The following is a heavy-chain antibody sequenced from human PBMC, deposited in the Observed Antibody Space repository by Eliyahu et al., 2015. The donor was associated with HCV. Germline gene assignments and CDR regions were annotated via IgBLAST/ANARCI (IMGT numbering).Heavy chain of an antibody. CDR1: GFSVSDNY. J-gene: IGHJ6*02. CDR3: SKSPPEAGYDYTYYGMDV. D-gene: IGHD5-12*01. CDR2: IYSGGGT. V-gene: IGHV3-53*01. Sequence: EVQLVESGGGLIQPGGSLRVSCAASGFSVSDNYMSWVRQAPGKGLEWVSVIYSGGGTAYADSVKGRFIISRDNSKNTVDLQMNNLRAEDTAVYYCSKSPPEAGYDYTYYGMDVWGQGTTVTVSS.